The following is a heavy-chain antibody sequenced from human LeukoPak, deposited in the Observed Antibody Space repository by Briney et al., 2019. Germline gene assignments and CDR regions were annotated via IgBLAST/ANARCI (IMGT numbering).Heavy chain of an antibody. CDR1: GGSISRYY. D-gene: IGHD4/OR15-4a*01. Sequence: PSETLSLTCTVSGGSISRYYWTWIRQPPGKGLEWIGYIHYSGSSRSHPSLNSRVTMSVDTSKSQFSLKLTSVTAADTAVYYCARGRRTAVLTDFDYWGQGTLVTVSS. J-gene: IGHJ4*02. CDR2: IHYSGSS. V-gene: IGHV4-59*01. CDR3: ARGRRTAVLTDFDY.